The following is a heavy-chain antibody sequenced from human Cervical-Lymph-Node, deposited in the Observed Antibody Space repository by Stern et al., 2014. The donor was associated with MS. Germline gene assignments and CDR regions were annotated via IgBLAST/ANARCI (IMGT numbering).Heavy chain of an antibody. J-gene: IGHJ3*02. CDR3: TRSAIDI. CDR2: IRTKANSYAT. CDR1: GFTFTGSA. Sequence: VQLVESGGGLVQPGGSLKLSCAASGFTFTGSAMHWVRQVSGKGLEWVGRIRTKANSYATAYTASVKGRFTVSRDDSKNTAYLQMNSLKTEDTAVYYCTRSAIDIWGQGTMVIVSS. V-gene: IGHV3-73*01.